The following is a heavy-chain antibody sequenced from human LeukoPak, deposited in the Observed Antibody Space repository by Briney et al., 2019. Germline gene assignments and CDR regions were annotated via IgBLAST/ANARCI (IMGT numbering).Heavy chain of an antibody. V-gene: IGHV1-69*02. CDR2: IIPILGIA. CDR1: GYTFTGYY. J-gene: IGHJ4*02. Sequence: ASVKVSCKASGYTFTGYYMHWVRQAPGQGLEWMGRIIPILGIANYAQKFQGRVTITADESTSTAYMELSSLRSEDTAVYYCAGRGIAVAGAFDYWGQGTLVTVSS. CDR3: AGRGIAVAGAFDY. D-gene: IGHD6-19*01.